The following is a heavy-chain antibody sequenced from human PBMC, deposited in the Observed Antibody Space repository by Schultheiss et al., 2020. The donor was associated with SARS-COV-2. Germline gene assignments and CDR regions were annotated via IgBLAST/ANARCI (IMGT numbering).Heavy chain of an antibody. Sequence: ASVKVSCKASGGTFSSYAISWVRQAPGQGLEWMGWISAYNNDVNYAQKLQGRVTMTTDTSTSTGYMELRSLRSDDTAVYYCVAGYGDYVFDYWGQGTLVTVSS. CDR1: GGTFSSYA. V-gene: IGHV1-18*01. CDR3: VAGYGDYVFDY. J-gene: IGHJ4*02. CDR2: ISAYNNDV. D-gene: IGHD4-17*01.